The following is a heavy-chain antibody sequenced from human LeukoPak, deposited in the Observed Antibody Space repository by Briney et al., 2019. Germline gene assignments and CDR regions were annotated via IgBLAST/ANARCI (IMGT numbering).Heavy chain of an antibody. J-gene: IGHJ4*02. CDR1: GGSISSSSYY. V-gene: IGHV4-39*07. Sequence: PSETLSLTCTVSGGSISSSSYYWGWIRQPPGKGLEWIGSIYYSGSTYYNPSLKSRVTISVDTSKNQFSLKVTSVTAADTAVYYCARVRYNWNYDFDYWGQGTLVTVSS. CDR3: ARVRYNWNYDFDY. D-gene: IGHD1-7*01. CDR2: IYYSGST.